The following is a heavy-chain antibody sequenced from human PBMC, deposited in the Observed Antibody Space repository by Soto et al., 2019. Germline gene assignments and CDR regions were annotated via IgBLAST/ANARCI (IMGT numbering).Heavy chain of an antibody. D-gene: IGHD3-10*01. V-gene: IGHV3-21*01. CDR1: GFTFSSYS. J-gene: IGHJ6*02. Sequence: GGSLRLSCAASGFTFSSYSMNWVRQAPGKGLEWVSSISSSSSYIYYADSVKGRFTISRDNAKNSLYLQMNSLRAEDTAVYYCARVGEGFGELSPALYYYYGMDVWGQGTTVTVSS. CDR2: ISSSSSYI. CDR3: ARVGEGFGELSPALYYYYGMDV.